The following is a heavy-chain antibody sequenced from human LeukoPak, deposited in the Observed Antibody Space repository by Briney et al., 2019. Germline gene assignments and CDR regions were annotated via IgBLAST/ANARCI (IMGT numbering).Heavy chain of an antibody. V-gene: IGHV3-23*01. CDR3: AKDRTGGTMLCGGDCYYY. J-gene: IGHJ4*02. CDR2: ISGSGGST. CDR1: GFTFSSYA. Sequence: SWGSLRLSCAASGFTFSSYAMSWVRQAPGKGLEWVSAISGSGGSTYYADSVKGRFTICRDNSKNALHLQMNSLRAEDTAVYYCAKDRTGGTMLCGGDCYYYWGQGTLVTVSS. D-gene: IGHD2-21*02.